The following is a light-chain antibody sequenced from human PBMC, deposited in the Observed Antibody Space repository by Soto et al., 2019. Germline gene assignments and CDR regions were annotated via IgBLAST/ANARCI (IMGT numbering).Light chain of an antibody. CDR2: GNS. Sequence: QPVLTQPPSVSGAPGQRVTISCNGSSSNIGAGYDVHWYQQFPGTAPKLLIYGNSNRPSGVPDRFSGSKSGTSVSLAITGLQAEDEADYYCQSYDSSLTLYVFGTGTKVTVL. J-gene: IGLJ1*01. CDR3: QSYDSSLTLYV. V-gene: IGLV1-40*01. CDR1: SSNIGAGYD.